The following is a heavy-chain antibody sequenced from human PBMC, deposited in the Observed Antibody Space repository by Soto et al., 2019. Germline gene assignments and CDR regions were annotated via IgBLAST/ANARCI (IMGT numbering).Heavy chain of an antibody. J-gene: IGHJ5*02. CDR1: GFSVSSKY. CDR3: AKGRYYSGGNWFDP. Sequence: HPGGSLRLSCAASGFSVSSKYMNWVRQAPGKGLEWVSVIYSGGTTYYADSVKGRFTISRDNSNSTVYLQMNSLRAEDTAVYYCAKGRYYSGGNWFDPWGQGTLVTVSS. V-gene: IGHV3-53*01. CDR2: IYSGGTT. D-gene: IGHD6-19*01.